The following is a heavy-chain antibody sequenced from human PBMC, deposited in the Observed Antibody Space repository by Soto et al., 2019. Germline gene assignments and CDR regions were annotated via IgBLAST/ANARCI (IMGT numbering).Heavy chain of an antibody. CDR1: GFTFSSHG. Sequence: PGGSLRLSCAASGFTFSSHGMHWVRQAPGKGLEWVAVISYDGSNKYYADSVKGRFTISRGNSKNTLYLQMNSLRAEDTAVYYCAKDVLRLLEWFTLYYFDYWGQGTLVTVSS. CDR3: AKDVLRLLEWFTLYYFDY. D-gene: IGHD3-3*01. V-gene: IGHV3-30*18. J-gene: IGHJ4*02. CDR2: ISYDGSNK.